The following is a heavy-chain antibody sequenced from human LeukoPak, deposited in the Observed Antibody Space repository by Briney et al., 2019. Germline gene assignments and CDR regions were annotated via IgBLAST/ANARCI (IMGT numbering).Heavy chain of an antibody. CDR3: ARVLGGTYYVFDC. V-gene: IGHV3-48*03. D-gene: IGHD1-26*01. J-gene: IGHJ4*02. CDR1: GFTFSSYA. Sequence: PGGSLRLSCAASGFTFSSYAMSWVRQAPGKGLEWVSYISSSGNTIYYADSVKGRFTISRDSAKNSLYLQMNSLRVEDTAVYYCARVLGGTYYVFDCWGQGTLVTVSS. CDR2: ISSSGNTI.